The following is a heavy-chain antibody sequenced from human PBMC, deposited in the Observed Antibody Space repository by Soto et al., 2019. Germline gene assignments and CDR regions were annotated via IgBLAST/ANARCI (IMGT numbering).Heavy chain of an antibody. D-gene: IGHD3-3*01. CDR2: ISSSGSTI. CDR3: ARVEYYDFWSGYYYYYGMDV. V-gene: IGHV3-11*01. CDR1: GFTFSDYY. Sequence: GESLKISCAASGFTFSDYYMSWIRQAPGKGLEWVSYISSSGSTIYYADSVKGRFTISRDNAKNSLYLQMNSLRAEDTAVYYCARVEYYDFWSGYYYYYGMDVWGQGTTVTVSS. J-gene: IGHJ6*02.